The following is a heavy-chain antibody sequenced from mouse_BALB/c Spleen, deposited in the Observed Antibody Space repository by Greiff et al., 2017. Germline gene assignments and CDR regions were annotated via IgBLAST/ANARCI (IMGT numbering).Heavy chain of an antibody. Sequence: EVKLVESGGDLVKPGGSLKLSCAASGFTFSSYGMSWVRQTPDKRLEWVATISSGGSYTYYPDSVKGRFTISRDNAKNTLYLQMSSLKSEDTAMYYCASHYYGYYFDYWGQGTTLTVSS. CDR1: GFTFSSYG. D-gene: IGHD1-2*01. CDR3: ASHYYGYYFDY. J-gene: IGHJ2*01. V-gene: IGHV5-6*02. CDR2: ISSGGSYT.